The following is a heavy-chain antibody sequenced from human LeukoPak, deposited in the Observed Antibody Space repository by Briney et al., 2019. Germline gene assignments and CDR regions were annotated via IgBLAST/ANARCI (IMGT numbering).Heavy chain of an antibody. J-gene: IGHJ4*02. CDR2: INGDGSTT. CDR1: AFTFSTYW. V-gene: IGHV3-74*03. CDR3: ARDYAGSPDY. Sequence: PGGSLRLSCTASAFTFSTYWINWVRQSPGKGLVWVALINGDGSTTTHADSVKGRFTISRDNAKNTAYLQMNSLIDEDTAVYFCARDYAGSPDYWGQGTLVTVSA. D-gene: IGHD3-10*01.